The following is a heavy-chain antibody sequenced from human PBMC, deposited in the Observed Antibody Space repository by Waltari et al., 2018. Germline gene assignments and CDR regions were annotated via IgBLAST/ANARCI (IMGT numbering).Heavy chain of an antibody. D-gene: IGHD6-25*01. J-gene: IGHJ4*02. Sequence: QVQLLQSGAEVKKPGASVKVSCRVSGYTLSESPIHWVRQAPGEGLEWMGGYDPEDGETVYAKRCQGRVAMTEYTSLDTAYMELSSLTSEDTAVYYCATDHHRQSGYEIWGQGTLVTVSS. CDR1: GYTLSESP. V-gene: IGHV1-24*01. CDR2: YDPEDGET. CDR3: ATDHHRQSGYEI.